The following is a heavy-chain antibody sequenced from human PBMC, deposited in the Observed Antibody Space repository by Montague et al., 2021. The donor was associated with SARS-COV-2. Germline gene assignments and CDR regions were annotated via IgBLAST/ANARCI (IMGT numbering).Heavy chain of an antibody. J-gene: IGHJ5*02. D-gene: IGHD2-2*01. V-gene: IGHV4-4*02. CDR2: IYDSGST. CDR1: GGSISSSNW. CDR3: ARRYCSSTSCPNWFDP. Sequence: SETLSLTCAVSGGSISSSNWWSWVRQAPGKGLEWIGEIYDSGSTXYNRGLESRVTISVDKSKNQFSLKLSSVTAADTAVYYCARRYCSSTSCPNWFDPWGQGTLVTVSS.